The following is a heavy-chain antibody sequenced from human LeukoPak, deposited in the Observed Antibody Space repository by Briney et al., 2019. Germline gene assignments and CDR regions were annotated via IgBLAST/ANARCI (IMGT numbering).Heavy chain of an antibody. J-gene: IGHJ4*02. CDR3: ARLHYDIWNGSYYFDC. CDR2: IYNSGGSGST. V-gene: IGHV4-61*01. CDR1: GGPVGSGNYY. D-gene: IGHD3/OR15-3a*01. Sequence: PSETLSLTCSVSGGPVGSGNYYWSWIRQPPGKGLEWIGYIYNSGGSGSTNYNPSLKSRVTISMDTPKSQLSLNLRSVTAADTAVYYCARLHYDIWNGSYYFDCWGQGALVTVSS.